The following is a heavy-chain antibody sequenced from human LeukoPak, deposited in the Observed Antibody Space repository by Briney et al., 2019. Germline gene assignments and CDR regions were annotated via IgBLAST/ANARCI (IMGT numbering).Heavy chain of an antibody. CDR3: AKGDSGYYYDSSSYLNWFDP. CDR1: GFTFSQYG. D-gene: IGHD3-22*01. J-gene: IGHJ5*02. V-gene: IGHV3-30*02. CDR2: TWYDGSNK. Sequence: GGSLRLSCAASGFTFSQYGMHWVRQAPGQGLEWVAFTWYDGSNKYYADSVKGRFTISRDNSKNTLSLQMNSLRAEDTAVYYCAKGDSGYYYDSSSYLNWFDPWGQGTLVTVSS.